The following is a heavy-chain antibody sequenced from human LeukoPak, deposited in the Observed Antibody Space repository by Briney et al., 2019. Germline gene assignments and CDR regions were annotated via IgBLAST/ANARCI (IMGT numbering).Heavy chain of an antibody. Sequence: GASVKVSCKASGYTFTSYYMHWVRQAPGQGLEWMGIINPSGGSTSYAQKFQGRVTMTRDTSTSTVYMELSSLRSEDTAAYYCARDLGPSQYYYDSSGYYAFDIWGQGTMVTVSS. CDR3: ARDLGPSQYYYDSSGYYAFDI. CDR2: INPSGGST. V-gene: IGHV1-46*01. D-gene: IGHD3-22*01. CDR1: GYTFTSYY. J-gene: IGHJ3*02.